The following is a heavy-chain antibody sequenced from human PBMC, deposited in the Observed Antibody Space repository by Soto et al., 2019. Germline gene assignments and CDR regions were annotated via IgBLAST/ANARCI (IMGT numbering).Heavy chain of an antibody. CDR1: GFAFSTYW. CDR2: IKFDGSST. Sequence: EVQLVESGGGLVQPGGSLRLSCAASGFAFSTYWMHWVRQAPGKGLLWVARIKFDGSSTYSADSVKGRFTISRDDAKNTLYLQMNGLRVDDTAVYYWARGAKNIYAIDVWGQGTTVTVSS. J-gene: IGHJ6*02. V-gene: IGHV3-74*01. CDR3: ARGAKNIYAIDV.